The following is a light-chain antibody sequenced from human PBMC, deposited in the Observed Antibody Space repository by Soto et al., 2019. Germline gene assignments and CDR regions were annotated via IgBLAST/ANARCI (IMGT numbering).Light chain of an antibody. CDR3: CSYAGSSTLGV. Sequence: QSALTQPASVSGSPGQSITISCTGTSSDVGSYNLVSWYQQHPGKAPKLMIYEVSKRPSGVSNRFSGSKSGNTASLIISGLQAEDEADYYCCSYAGSSTLGVFGTGTKLTVL. V-gene: IGLV2-23*02. J-gene: IGLJ1*01. CDR1: SSDVGSYNL. CDR2: EVS.